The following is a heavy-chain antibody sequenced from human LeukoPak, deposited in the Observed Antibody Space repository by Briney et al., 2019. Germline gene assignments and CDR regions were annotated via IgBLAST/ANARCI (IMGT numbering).Heavy chain of an antibody. CDR2: TSHDGDKE. CDR1: GFTFSNYA. D-gene: IGHD3-22*01. CDR3: ARTRTYYYDSSGYSKPTFDY. J-gene: IGHJ4*02. Sequence: GRSLRLSCAVSGFTFSNYAMLWVRQAPGKGLEWVAVTSHDGDKEYYADSVKGRFTISRDNSKNTLYLQMNSLRAEDTAVYYCARTRTYYYDSSGYSKPTFDYWGQGTLVTVSS. V-gene: IGHV3-30*04.